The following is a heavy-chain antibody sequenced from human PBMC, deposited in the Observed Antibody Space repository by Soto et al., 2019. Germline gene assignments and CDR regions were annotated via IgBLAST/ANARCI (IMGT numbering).Heavy chain of an antibody. D-gene: IGHD1-26*01. J-gene: IGHJ6*02. CDR1: GFTFSSYS. CDR3: AGVGATTRGGGYYYYGMDV. CDR2: ISSSSSTI. V-gene: IGHV3-48*02. Sequence: EVQLVESGGGLVQPGGSLRLSCAASGFTFSSYSMNWVRQAPGKGLEWVSYISSSSSTIYYADSVKGRFTISRDNAKNSLYLQMNSLRDEDTAVYYCAGVGATTRGGGYYYYGMDVWGQGTTVTVSS.